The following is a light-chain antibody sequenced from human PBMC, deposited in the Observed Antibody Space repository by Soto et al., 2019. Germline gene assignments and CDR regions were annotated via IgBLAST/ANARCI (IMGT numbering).Light chain of an antibody. CDR2: GNN. Sequence: QSVLTQPPSVSGAPGQRVTISCTGSSSNIGAGYDVHWYQQLPGTAPKVLIYGNNNRPSGVPDRFSGSKSGTSASLAITGLQAEDEADYYCQSYDSSLSVNWVFGGGTKLTV. J-gene: IGLJ3*02. V-gene: IGLV1-40*01. CDR3: QSYDSSLSVNWV. CDR1: SSNIGAGYD.